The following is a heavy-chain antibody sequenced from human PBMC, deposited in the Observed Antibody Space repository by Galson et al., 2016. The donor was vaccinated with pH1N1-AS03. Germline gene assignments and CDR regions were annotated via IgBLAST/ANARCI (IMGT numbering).Heavy chain of an antibody. V-gene: IGHV1-8*01. CDR2: MNPNSGNA. CDR1: GYTFSNYD. J-gene: IGHJ5*02. Sequence: SVKVSCKASGYTFSNYDIAWVRQAPGQGLEWMGWMNPNSGNAGYAQRLRGRVSMTSHTAITTAYMELSSLTTDDTAVYYCARAVRNQLFSESWGQGSLVTVSS. CDR3: ARAVRNQLFSES. D-gene: IGHD1-14*01.